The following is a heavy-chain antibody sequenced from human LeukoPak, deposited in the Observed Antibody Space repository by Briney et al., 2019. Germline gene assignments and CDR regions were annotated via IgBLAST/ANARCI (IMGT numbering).Heavy chain of an antibody. Sequence: ASVKVSCKASGYTFTSYYMHWVRQALGQGLEWMGIINPSGGSTSYAQKFQGRVTMTEDTSTDTAYMELSSLRSEDTAVYYCAAERRPYYGMDVWGQGTTVTVSS. CDR2: INPSGGST. J-gene: IGHJ6*02. V-gene: IGHV1-46*03. CDR3: AAERRPYYGMDV. CDR1: GYTFTSYY.